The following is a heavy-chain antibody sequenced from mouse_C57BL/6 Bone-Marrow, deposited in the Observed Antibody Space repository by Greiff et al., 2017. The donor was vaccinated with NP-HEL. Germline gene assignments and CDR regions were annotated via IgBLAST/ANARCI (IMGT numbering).Heavy chain of an antibody. D-gene: IGHD2-10*01. J-gene: IGHJ2*01. V-gene: IGHV1-80*01. CDR1: GYAFSSYW. CDR3: AREPYYGNYFDY. CDR2: IYPGDGDT. Sequence: VQLQQSGAELVKPGASVKISCKASGYAFSSYWMNWVKQRPGKGLEWIGQIYPGDGDTNYNGKFKGKATLTADKSSSTAYMQLSSLTSEDSAVYFCAREPYYGNYFDYWGQGTTLTVSS.